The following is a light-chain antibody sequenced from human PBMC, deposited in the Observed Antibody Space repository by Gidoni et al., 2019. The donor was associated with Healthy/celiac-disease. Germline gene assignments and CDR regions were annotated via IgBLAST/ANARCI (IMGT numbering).Light chain of an antibody. J-gene: IGKJ1*01. CDR3: QKYYSTPT. Sequence: DIVMTQSPDSLAVSLGERATINCKSSQSVLYSSNNKNYLAWYQQKPGQPPKLLIYWASTRESGVTDRFSGSGSGTDFTLTISSLQDEDVEVYYCQKYYSTPTFGQGTKVEIK. CDR1: QSVLYSSNNKNY. CDR2: WAS. V-gene: IGKV4-1*01.